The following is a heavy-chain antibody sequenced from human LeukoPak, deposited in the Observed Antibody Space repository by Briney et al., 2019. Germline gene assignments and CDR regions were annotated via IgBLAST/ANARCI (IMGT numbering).Heavy chain of an antibody. J-gene: IGHJ5*02. V-gene: IGHV3-30-3*01. D-gene: IGHD3-10*01. Sequence: AGGSLRLSCAASGFTFSTYDMQWVRQVPGKGLEWVAVISYDGSNKYYADSVKGRFTISRDNSKNTLYLQMNSLRAEDTAVYYCARDRGTNWFDPWGQGTLVTVSS. CDR1: GFTFSTYD. CDR3: ARDRGTNWFDP. CDR2: ISYDGSNK.